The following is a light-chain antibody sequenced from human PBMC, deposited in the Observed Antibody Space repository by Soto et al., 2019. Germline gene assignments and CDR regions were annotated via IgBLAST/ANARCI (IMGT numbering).Light chain of an antibody. J-gene: IGLJ2*01. CDR1: SSDVGAYNY. CDR3: SSYAGSNNVL. Sequence: QAVVTQPPSASGSPGQSVTISCTGTSSDVGAYNYVSWYQQHPGKAPKLMIYEVSKRPSGVPDRFSGSKSGNTASLTVSGLQAEDEADYYCSSYAGSNNVLFGGGTQLTVL. CDR2: EVS. V-gene: IGLV2-8*01.